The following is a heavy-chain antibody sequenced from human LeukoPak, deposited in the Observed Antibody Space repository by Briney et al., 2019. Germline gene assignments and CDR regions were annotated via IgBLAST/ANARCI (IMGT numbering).Heavy chain of an antibody. V-gene: IGHV1-3*01. D-gene: IGHD2-2*01. CDR2: INAGNGNT. CDR1: GYTFTSYA. CDR3: ARELRVPAAMRYYYYGMDV. J-gene: IGHJ6*04. Sequence: SVKVSCKASGYTFTSYAMHWVRQAPGQRLEWMGWINAGNGNTKYSQKFQGRVTITRDTSASTAYMELSSLRSEDTAVYYCARELRVPAAMRYYYYGMDVWGKGTTVTVSS.